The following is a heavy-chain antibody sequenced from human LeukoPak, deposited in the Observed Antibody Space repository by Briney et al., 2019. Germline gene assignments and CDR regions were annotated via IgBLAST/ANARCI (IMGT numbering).Heavy chain of an antibody. D-gene: IGHD5-18*01. CDR2: ISWNSGSI. Sequence: GGSLRLSCAASGFTFDDYAMHWVRQAPGKGLEWVSGISWNSGSIGYADSVKGRFTISRDNAKNSLYLQMNSLRAEDTALYYCAKDMLGYSYGPFDPWGQGTLVTVSS. CDR3: AKDMLGYSYGPFDP. CDR1: GFTFDDYA. J-gene: IGHJ5*02. V-gene: IGHV3-9*01.